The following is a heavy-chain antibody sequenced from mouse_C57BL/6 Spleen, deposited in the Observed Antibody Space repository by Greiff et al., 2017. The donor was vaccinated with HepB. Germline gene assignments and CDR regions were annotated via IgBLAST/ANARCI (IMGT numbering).Heavy chain of an antibody. J-gene: IGHJ2*01. CDR3: TTGTLTCGSSYNYFDY. Sequence: VQLQQSGAELVRPGASVKLSCTASGFNIKDYYMHWVKQRPEQGLEWIGRIDPEDGDTEYAPKFQGKATMTADTSSNTAYLQLSSLTSEDTAVYDCTTGTLTCGSSYNYFDYWGQGTTLTVAS. CDR2: IDPEDGDT. V-gene: IGHV14-1*01. D-gene: IGHD1-1*01. CDR1: GFNIKDYY.